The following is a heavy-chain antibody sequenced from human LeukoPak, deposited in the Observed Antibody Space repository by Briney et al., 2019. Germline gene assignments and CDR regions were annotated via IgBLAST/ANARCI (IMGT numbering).Heavy chain of an antibody. V-gene: IGHV3-11*01. D-gene: IGHD6-19*01. CDR1: GFTFSDYY. CDR3: ARDLLVATPRDGGWYAV. CDR2: ISSSGSTI. J-gene: IGHJ4*02. Sequence: GGPLRLSCAASGFTFSDYYMSWIRQAPGKGLEWVSYISSSGSTIYYADSVKGRFTISRDNAKNSLYLQMNSLRAEDTAVYYCARDLLVATPRDGGWYAVWGQGTLVTVSS.